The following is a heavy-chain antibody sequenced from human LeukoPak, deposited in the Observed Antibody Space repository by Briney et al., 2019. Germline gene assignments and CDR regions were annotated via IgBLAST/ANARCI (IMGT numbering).Heavy chain of an antibody. J-gene: IGHJ6*03. V-gene: IGHV4-34*01. CDR1: GGSFSGYY. Sequence: SETLSLTCAVYGGSFSGYYWSWIRQPPGKGLEWIGEINHSGSTNYNPSLKSRVTISVDTSKNQLSLKLSSVTAADTAVYYCARAVATITSYYNYYMDVRGKGTTVTVSS. D-gene: IGHD5-12*01. CDR3: ARAVATITSYYNYYMDV. CDR2: INHSGST.